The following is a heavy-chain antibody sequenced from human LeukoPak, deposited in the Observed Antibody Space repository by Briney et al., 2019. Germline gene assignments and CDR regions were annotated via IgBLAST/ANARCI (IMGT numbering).Heavy chain of an antibody. Sequence: GGSLRLSCAASGFTFSTHAMGWVRQAPGRGLEWVSAISGSGGSTYYADSVKGGFTISRDNSKNTLHLQMNSLRAEDTAVYYCANGDKKRITMVRGVMQPFDYWGQGTLVTVSS. CDR2: ISGSGGST. D-gene: IGHD3-10*01. J-gene: IGHJ4*02. CDR1: GFTFSTHA. V-gene: IGHV3-23*01. CDR3: ANGDKKRITMVRGVMQPFDY.